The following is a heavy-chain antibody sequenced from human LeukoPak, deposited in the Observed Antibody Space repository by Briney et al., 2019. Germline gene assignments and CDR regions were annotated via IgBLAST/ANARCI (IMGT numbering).Heavy chain of an antibody. V-gene: IGHV1-8*03. J-gene: IGHJ3*02. D-gene: IGHD5-24*01. CDR1: GYTFTGYY. CDR3: ARVRDGYNDAFDI. Sequence: ASVNVSCKASGYTFTGYYMHWVRQATGQGLEWMGWMNPNSDNTGYAQKFQGRVTITRNTSISTAYMELSSLRSEDTAVYYCARVRDGYNDAFDIWGQGTMVIVSS. CDR2: MNPNSDNT.